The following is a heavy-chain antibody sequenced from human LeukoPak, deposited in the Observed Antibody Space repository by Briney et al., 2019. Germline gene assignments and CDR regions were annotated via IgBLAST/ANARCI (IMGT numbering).Heavy chain of an antibody. CDR2: INQDGGEE. Sequence: GGSLRLSCAASEFTVSTNYMSWVRQAPGKGLEWVANINQDGGEEYYVDSVKGRFTISRDNAEKSLYLQMNSLRAEDTAVYYCARAGSSGSVDYWGQGTLVTVSS. J-gene: IGHJ4*02. V-gene: IGHV3-7*05. CDR3: ARAGSSGSVDY. D-gene: IGHD6-19*01. CDR1: EFTVSTNY.